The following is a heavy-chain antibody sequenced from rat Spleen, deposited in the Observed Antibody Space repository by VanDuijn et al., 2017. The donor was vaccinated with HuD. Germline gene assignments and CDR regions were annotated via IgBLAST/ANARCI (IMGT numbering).Heavy chain of an antibody. V-gene: IGHV2-43*01. CDR3: ASHTTEGAPFDY. J-gene: IGHJ2*01. Sequence: QVQLKESGPGLVQPSQTLSLTCTVSGFSLTSYHVSWVRQPPGKGLEWMGIMWSGGSTAYNSALKSRLSISRDTSKSQVFLKINSLQTEDTAMYFCASHTTEGAPFDYWGQGVMVTVSS. CDR1: GFSLTSYH. CDR2: MWSGGST. D-gene: IGHD1-11*01.